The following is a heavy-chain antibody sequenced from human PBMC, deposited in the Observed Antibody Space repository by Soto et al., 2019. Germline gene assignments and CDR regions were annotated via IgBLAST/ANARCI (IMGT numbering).Heavy chain of an antibody. CDR3: ARDLGSETFDP. D-gene: IGHD3-10*01. CDR1: GFTFNRYR. Sequence: EVQLVESGGGLVKAGGSLRLSCAASGFTFNRYRMTWVRQAPGKGLEWVSSISSSGDYRYYADSVRGRFTISRDNAKNSLYLQMNSLRAEDTAVYYCARDLGSETFDPWGQGTLVTVPS. CDR2: ISSSGDYR. J-gene: IGHJ5*02. V-gene: IGHV3-21*01.